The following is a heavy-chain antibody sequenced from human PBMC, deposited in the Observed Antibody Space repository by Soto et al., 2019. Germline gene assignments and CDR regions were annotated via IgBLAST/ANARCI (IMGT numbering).Heavy chain of an antibody. CDR2: ISSSSSYI. J-gene: IGHJ6*03. Sequence: GGSLRLSCAASGFTFSSYSMNWVRQAPGKGLEWVSSISSSSSYIYYADSVKGRFTISRDNAKNSLYLQMYSLRAEDTAVYYCACGGNYYGSGSYYKLGCHCYMDVWGKGTTVTVSS. D-gene: IGHD3-10*01. V-gene: IGHV3-21*01. CDR3: ACGGNYYGSGSYYKLGCHCYMDV. CDR1: GFTFSSYS.